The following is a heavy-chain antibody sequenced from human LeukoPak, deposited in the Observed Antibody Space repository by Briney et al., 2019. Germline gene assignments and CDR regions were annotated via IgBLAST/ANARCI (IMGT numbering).Heavy chain of an antibody. J-gene: IGHJ4*02. CDR2: INHSGST. Sequence: SETLSLTCAVYGGSFSGYYWSWIRQPPGKGLEWIGEINHSGSTNYNPSLKSRVTISVDTSKNQFSLKLSSVTAADTAVYYCAGREVVATIDYWGQGTLVTVSS. V-gene: IGHV4-34*01. CDR1: GGSFSGYY. CDR3: AGREVVATIDY. D-gene: IGHD2-15*01.